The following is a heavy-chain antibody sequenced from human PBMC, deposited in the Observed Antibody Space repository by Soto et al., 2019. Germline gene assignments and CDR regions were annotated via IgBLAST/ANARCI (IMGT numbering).Heavy chain of an antibody. J-gene: IGHJ2*01. V-gene: IGHV1-3*01. Sequence: SVKVSCKDSGYTFTSYARHWVRQAPGQRLEWMGWINAGNGNTKYSQKFQGRVTITRDTSASTAYMELSSLRSEDTAVYYCTTVPYAAAAHNWYFDLWGRGTLVTVSS. CDR3: TTVPYAAAAHNWYFDL. D-gene: IGHD6-13*01. CDR1: GYTFTSYA. CDR2: INAGNGNT.